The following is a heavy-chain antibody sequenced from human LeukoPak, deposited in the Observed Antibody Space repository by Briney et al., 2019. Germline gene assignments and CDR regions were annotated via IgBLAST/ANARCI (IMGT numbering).Heavy chain of an antibody. CDR3: ARAPNWDFDY. D-gene: IGHD7-27*01. J-gene: IGHJ4*02. CDR2: IYSGGST. Sequence: PGGXLRLSCAASGFTVSSNYMSWVRQAPGKGLEWVSVIYSGGSTYYADSVKGRFTISRDNSKNTLYLQMNSLRAEDTAVYYCARAPNWDFDYWGQGTLVTVSS. V-gene: IGHV3-53*01. CDR1: GFTVSSNY.